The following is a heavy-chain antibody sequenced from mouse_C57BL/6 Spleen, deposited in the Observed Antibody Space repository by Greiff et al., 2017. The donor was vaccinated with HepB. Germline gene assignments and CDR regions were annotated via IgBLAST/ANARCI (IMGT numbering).Heavy chain of an antibody. CDR2: IDPNSGGT. Sequence: QVQLKQPGAELVKPGASVKLSCKASGYTFTSYWMHWVKQRPGRGLEWIGRIDPNSGGTKYNEKFKSKATLTVDKPSSTAYMQLSSLTSEDSAVYYCARPYYSNPYAMDYWGQGTSVTVSS. V-gene: IGHV1-72*01. CDR1: GYTFTSYW. CDR3: ARPYYSNPYAMDY. D-gene: IGHD2-5*01. J-gene: IGHJ4*01.